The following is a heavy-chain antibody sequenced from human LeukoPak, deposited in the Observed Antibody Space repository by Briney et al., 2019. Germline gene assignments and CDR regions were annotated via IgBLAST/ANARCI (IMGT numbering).Heavy chain of an antibody. CDR1: GFIFTDYS. Sequence: PGGSLRLSCTASGFIFTDYSMIWVRQAPGKGLEWVSSISSSSSYIYYADSVKGRFTTSRDNAKNSLYLQMNSLRAGDTAVYYCARADYSRPYKWFDSWGQGTLVTVSS. CDR2: ISSSSSYI. D-gene: IGHD4-11*01. V-gene: IGHV3-21*01. J-gene: IGHJ5*01. CDR3: ARADYSRPYKWFDS.